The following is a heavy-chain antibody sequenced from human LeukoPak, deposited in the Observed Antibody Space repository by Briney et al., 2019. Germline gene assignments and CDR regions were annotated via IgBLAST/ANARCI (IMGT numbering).Heavy chain of an antibody. CDR3: ARVYCSSTSCYPRYYYGMDV. CDR1: GYTFTSYG. Sequence: ASVKVSCKASGYTFTSYGISWVRQAPGQGLEWMGWIGAYNGNTNYAQKLQGRVTMTTDTSTSTAYMELRSLRSDDTAVYYCARVYCSSTSCYPRYYYGMDVWGQGTTVTVSS. V-gene: IGHV1-18*01. CDR2: IGAYNGNT. J-gene: IGHJ6*02. D-gene: IGHD2-2*01.